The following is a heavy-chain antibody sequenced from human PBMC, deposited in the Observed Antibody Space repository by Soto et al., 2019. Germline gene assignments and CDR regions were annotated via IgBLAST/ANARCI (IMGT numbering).Heavy chain of an antibody. CDR1: GGTFSSYA. D-gene: IGHD3-3*01. CDR2: IIPIFGTA. J-gene: IGHJ3*02. V-gene: IGHV1-69*12. Sequence: QVQLVQSGAEVKKPGSSVKVSCKASGGTFSSYAISWVRQAPGQGLEWMGGIIPIFGTANYAQKFQGRVTITADEATSTAYMELSSLRSEDTAVYYCAGGGRFDEFGVSDAFDIWGQGTMVTVSS. CDR3: AGGGRFDEFGVSDAFDI.